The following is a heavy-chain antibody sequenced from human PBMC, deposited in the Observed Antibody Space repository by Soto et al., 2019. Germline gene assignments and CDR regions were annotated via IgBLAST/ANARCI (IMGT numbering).Heavy chain of an antibody. Sequence: EVQLLESGGGLIQPGGSLRLSCAASGCPFSTYEMTCSRQSPGKGLEWVAFITSSGGPTYYAVSVRGRSTISRDNSKNTMYLQMDSLRVEDTARYSCVKGGWLDDWGQGTLVTVSS. J-gene: IGHJ5*02. CDR2: ITSSGGPT. V-gene: IGHV3-23*01. CDR1: GCPFSTYE. CDR3: VKGGWLDD.